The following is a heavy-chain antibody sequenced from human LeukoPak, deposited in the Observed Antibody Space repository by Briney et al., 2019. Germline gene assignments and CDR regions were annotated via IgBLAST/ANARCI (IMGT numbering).Heavy chain of an antibody. CDR1: GGSISGYY. Sequence: SETLSLTCTVSGGSISGYYWSWIRQPPGKGLEWIGYIYYSGSTSYNSSLKSRVTISLDTPKNQFSLKLSSVTAADTAVYYCARSFDSRGYYYYGMDVWGQGTTVTVSS. CDR2: IYYSGST. CDR3: ARSFDSRGYYYYGMDV. J-gene: IGHJ6*02. V-gene: IGHV4-59*01. D-gene: IGHD3-22*01.